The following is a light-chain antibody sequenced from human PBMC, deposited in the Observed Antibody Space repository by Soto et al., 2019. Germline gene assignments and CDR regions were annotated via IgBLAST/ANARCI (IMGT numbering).Light chain of an antibody. CDR3: ISYTASSTHWV. CDR2: EVS. J-gene: IGLJ3*02. Sequence: QSALTQPASVSGSPGQSITISCTGTSSDVGGYNYVSWYQQHPGKAPKLMIYEVSNRPSGVSNRFSGSKSGNTASLTISGVQAEDEADYYCISYTASSTHWVFGGGTKLTVL. CDR1: SSDVGGYNY. V-gene: IGLV2-14*01.